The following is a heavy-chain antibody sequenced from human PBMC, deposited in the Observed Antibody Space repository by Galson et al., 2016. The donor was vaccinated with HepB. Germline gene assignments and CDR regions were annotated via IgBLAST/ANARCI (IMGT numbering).Heavy chain of an antibody. CDR2: ISTSGGST. V-gene: IGHV3-23*01. CDR1: GFAFSVYG. J-gene: IGHJ6*02. D-gene: IGHD4-11*01. CDR3: ANLYRNYYYGMDV. Sequence: SLRLSCAASGFAFSVYGMTWVRQAPRKGLEWVSAISTSGGSTDYADSVKGRFTISRDNSKNMLYLQMNSLRAEDAAVYYCANLYRNYYYGMDVWGQGTTVTVSS.